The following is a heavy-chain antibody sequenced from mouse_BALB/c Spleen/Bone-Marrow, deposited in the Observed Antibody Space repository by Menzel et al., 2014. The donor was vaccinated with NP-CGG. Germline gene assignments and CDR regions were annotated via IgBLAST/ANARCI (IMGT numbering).Heavy chain of an antibody. CDR1: GYTFTDYA. V-gene: IGHV1-67*01. Sequence: QVQLQQSGPELVRPGVSVKISCMGSGYTFTDYAMHWVKQSHAKSLEWIGVISTYSGNTNYTQKFKGKATMTVDKSSSAAYMELARLTSEGTAIYYCARRTNLQGDFDVWSARTTITVSS. CDR3: ARRTNLQGDFDV. J-gene: IGHJ1*01. CDR2: ISTYSGNT. D-gene: IGHD5-1*01.